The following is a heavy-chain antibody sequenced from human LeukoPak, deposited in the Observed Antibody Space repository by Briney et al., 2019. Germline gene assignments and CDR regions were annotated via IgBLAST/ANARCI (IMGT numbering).Heavy chain of an antibody. Sequence: SETLSLTCTVSGGSISGHYWSWIRQPPGKGLEWIGYISYSGSTKYNPSLKSRVTMSIDTSKNQFSLKLSSVTAADTAVYYCARVLVAVADNKGRAFDIWGQGTMVTVSS. J-gene: IGHJ3*02. CDR3: ARVLVAVADNKGRAFDI. V-gene: IGHV4-59*11. CDR1: GGSISGHY. CDR2: ISYSGST. D-gene: IGHD2-15*01.